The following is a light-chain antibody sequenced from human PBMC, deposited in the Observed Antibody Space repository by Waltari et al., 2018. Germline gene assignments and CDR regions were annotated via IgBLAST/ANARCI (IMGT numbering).Light chain of an antibody. CDR2: GGS. V-gene: IGKV2-40*01. J-gene: IGKJ3*01. Sequence: DIVMTQTPLSLPITPGGPASISCRSSQSLLHSNGNTYLHWYLQKPGQSPQVLIYGGSNRDSGVPDRFSGSGSGTDFTLKISKVEAEDVGIYYCVQAIAFPFTFGPGTKLDIK. CDR1: QSLLHSNGNTY. CDR3: VQAIAFPFT.